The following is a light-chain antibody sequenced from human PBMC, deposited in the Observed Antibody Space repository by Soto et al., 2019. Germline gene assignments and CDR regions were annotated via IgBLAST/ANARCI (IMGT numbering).Light chain of an antibody. CDR3: QQYGISPYT. V-gene: IGKV3-20*01. CDR1: QSVSSSY. J-gene: IGKJ2*01. CDR2: GAS. Sequence: EIVLTQSPGTLSLSPGERATLSCRASQSVSSSYLAWYQQKPGQAPRLLIYGASSRAPGIPDRFSGSKSGTDFPLTISRLEPEDCAVYYCQQYGISPYTFGQGTKLEIK.